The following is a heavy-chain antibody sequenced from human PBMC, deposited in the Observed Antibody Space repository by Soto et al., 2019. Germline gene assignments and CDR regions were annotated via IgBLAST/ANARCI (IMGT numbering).Heavy chain of an antibody. CDR1: GYTFTSYD. Sequence: QVLLVQSGAEVKKPGASVKVSCKASGYTFTSYDINWVRQATGQGLEWMGWMNPNSGNTGYAQKFQGRVTMTRNTSISTAYMELSSLRSEDTAVYYCARSGIAARPAQHNWFDPWGQGTLVTVSS. D-gene: IGHD6-6*01. CDR2: MNPNSGNT. J-gene: IGHJ5*02. CDR3: ARSGIAARPAQHNWFDP. V-gene: IGHV1-8*01.